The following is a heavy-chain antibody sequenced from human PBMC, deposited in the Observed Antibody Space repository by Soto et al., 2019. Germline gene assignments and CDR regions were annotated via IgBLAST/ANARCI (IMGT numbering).Heavy chain of an antibody. D-gene: IGHD4-4*01. CDR3: AREVDYSREYYFDY. J-gene: IGHJ4*02. CDR2: IYYSGST. CDR1: GGSISSYY. V-gene: IGHV4-59*01. Sequence: SETLSLTCTVSGGSISSYYWSWIRQPPGKGLEWIGYIYYSGSTNYNPSLKSRVTISVDTSKNQFSLKLSSVTAADTAVYYCAREVDYSREYYFDYWGQGTLVTVSS.